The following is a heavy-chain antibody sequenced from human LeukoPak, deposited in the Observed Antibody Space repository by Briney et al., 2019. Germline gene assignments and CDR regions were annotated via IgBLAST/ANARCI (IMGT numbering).Heavy chain of an antibody. CDR2: ISGSGGKT. V-gene: IGHV3-23*01. CDR1: GFTFSSYA. Sequence: GGSLRLSCAASGFTFSSYAMSWVRQAPGKGLEWVSVISGSGGKTYYVDFVKGRFTISRDNSKNTLYLQMNSLRAEDTAVYYCAKGPIEAAANGLYFDYWGQGTLVTVSS. D-gene: IGHD6-13*01. J-gene: IGHJ4*02. CDR3: AKGPIEAAANGLYFDY.